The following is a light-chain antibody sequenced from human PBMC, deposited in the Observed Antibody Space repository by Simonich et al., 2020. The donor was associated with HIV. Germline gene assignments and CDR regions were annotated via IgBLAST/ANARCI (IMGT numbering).Light chain of an antibody. CDR1: QDISNY. V-gene: IGKV1-33*01. CDR2: DAS. J-gene: IGKJ4*01. Sequence: DIQMTQSPSSLSASVGDRVTITFQSSQDISNYLNWYQQKPGKAPKLPIYDASNLETGGPSTFSGSGSGTDFTFTISSLQPEYIATYYCQQYENLPLTFGGGTKVEI. CDR3: QQYENLPLT.